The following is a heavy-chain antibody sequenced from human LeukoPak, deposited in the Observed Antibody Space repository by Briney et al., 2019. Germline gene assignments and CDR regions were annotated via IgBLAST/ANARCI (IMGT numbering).Heavy chain of an antibody. CDR2: IIPIFGTA. CDR3: AREPYSSGYYYYGMDV. J-gene: IGHJ6*02. Sequence: SVKVSCKASGGTFISYAISWVRQAPGQGLEWMGGIIPIFGTANYAQKFQGRVTITADESTSTAYMELSSLRSEDTAVYYCAREPYSSGYYYYGMDVWGQGTTVTVSS. V-gene: IGHV1-69*13. CDR1: GGTFISYA. D-gene: IGHD6-19*01.